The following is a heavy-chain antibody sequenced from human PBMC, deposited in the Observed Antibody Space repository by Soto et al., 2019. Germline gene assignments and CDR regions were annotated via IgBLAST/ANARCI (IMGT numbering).Heavy chain of an antibody. CDR3: ARPRGYCSGGSCYSRHYYGMDV. V-gene: IGHV4-39*01. J-gene: IGHJ6*02. Sequence: KPSETLSLTCTVSGGSISSSSYYWGWIRQPPGKGLEWIGSIYYSGSTYYNPSLKSRVTISVDTSKNQFSLKLSSVTAADTAVYYCARPRGYCSGGSCYSRHYYGMDVWGQGTTVTVSS. CDR1: GGSISSSSYY. CDR2: IYYSGST. D-gene: IGHD2-15*01.